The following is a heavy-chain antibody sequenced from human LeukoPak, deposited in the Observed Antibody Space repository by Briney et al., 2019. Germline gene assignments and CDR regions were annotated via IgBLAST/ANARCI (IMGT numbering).Heavy chain of an antibody. D-gene: IGHD3-3*01. V-gene: IGHV3-7*01. CDR2: IKQDGSEK. CDR3: ARDFPYQNRYFTIRTSKDDVMDV. J-gene: IGHJ6*03. CDR1: GFTFSSYW. Sequence: GGSLRLSCAASGFTFSSYWMSWVRQAPGKGLEWVANIKQDGSEKYYVDSVKGRFTISRDNAKNSLYLQMNSLRAEDTAVYYCARDFPYQNRYFTIRTSKDDVMDVWGKGTTVTVSS.